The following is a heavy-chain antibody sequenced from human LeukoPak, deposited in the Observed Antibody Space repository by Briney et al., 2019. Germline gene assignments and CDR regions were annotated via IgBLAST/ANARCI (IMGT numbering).Heavy chain of an antibody. CDR1: GYSFTSYW. D-gene: IGHD3-22*01. J-gene: IGHJ5*02. Sequence: GESLKIPCKGSGYSFTSYWIGWVRQMPGKGLECMGIIYPGDSDTRYSPSFQGQVTISADKSISTAYLQWSSLKASDTAMYYCARHYYDSSGVVFIDPWGQGTLVTVSS. V-gene: IGHV5-51*01. CDR2: IYPGDSDT. CDR3: ARHYYDSSGVVFIDP.